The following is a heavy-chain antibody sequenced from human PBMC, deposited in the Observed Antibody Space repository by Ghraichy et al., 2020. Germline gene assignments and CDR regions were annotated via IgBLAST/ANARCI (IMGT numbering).Heavy chain of an antibody. D-gene: IGHD4-11*01. CDR2: ISGSGGST. J-gene: IGHJ6*02. CDR1: GFTFSSYA. Sequence: GGSLRLSCAASGFTFSSYAMSWVRQAPGKGLEWVSAISGSGGSTYYADSVKGRFTISRDNSKNTLYLQMNSLRAEDTAVYYCATDRVTTPSGYYGMDVWGQGTTVTVSS. CDR3: ATDRVTTPSGYYGMDV. V-gene: IGHV3-23*01.